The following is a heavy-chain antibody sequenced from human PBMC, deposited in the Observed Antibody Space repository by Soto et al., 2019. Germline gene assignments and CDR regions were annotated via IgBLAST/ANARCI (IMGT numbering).Heavy chain of an antibody. D-gene: IGHD3-10*01. CDR2: INYEGDS. J-gene: IGHJ4*02. CDR3: VRGVSIMDAPDKYYFDS. Sequence: SETLSLTCTLSGCSFSVFSCSDYYWASIRQAPGKGLEWIGEINYEGDSNQNVSLKSRASLIVDTSKNQFALQLRSVTAADTAVYYCVRGVSIMDAPDKYYFDSWGPGTLVNVSS. CDR1: GCSFSVFSCSDYY. V-gene: IGHV4-34*04.